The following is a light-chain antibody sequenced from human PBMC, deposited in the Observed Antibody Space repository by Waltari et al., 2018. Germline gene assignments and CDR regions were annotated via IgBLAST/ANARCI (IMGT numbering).Light chain of an antibody. CDR1: QSVSSF. V-gene: IGKV3-11*01. CDR2: DAS. Sequence: EIVLTQSPATLSLSPGEXATLSCRASQSVSSFLAWYQQKPGQAPRLLIYDASNRATGIPARFSGSGSGTDFTLTISSLEPEDFAVYYCQQRGNWPLTFGGGTKVEIK. CDR3: QQRGNWPLT. J-gene: IGKJ4*01.